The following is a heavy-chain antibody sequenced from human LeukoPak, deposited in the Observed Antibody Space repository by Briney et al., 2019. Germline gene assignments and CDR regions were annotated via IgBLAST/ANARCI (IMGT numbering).Heavy chain of an antibody. Sequence: ASVKVSCKASGYTFTSYDINWVRQPTGQGLEWMGWMNPNSGNTGYAQKFQGRVTMTRNTSISTAYMELSSLRSEDTAVYYCARVAKRSLDYYGSGTDAFDIWGQGTMVTVSS. CDR3: ARVAKRSLDYYGSGTDAFDI. CDR2: MNPNSGNT. V-gene: IGHV1-8*01. J-gene: IGHJ3*02. CDR1: GYTFTSYD. D-gene: IGHD3-10*01.